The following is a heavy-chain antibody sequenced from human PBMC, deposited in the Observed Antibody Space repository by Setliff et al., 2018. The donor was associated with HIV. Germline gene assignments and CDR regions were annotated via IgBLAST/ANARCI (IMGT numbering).Heavy chain of an antibody. J-gene: IGHJ4*02. Sequence: SETLSLTCAVYGGSFNDYYWTWTRQPPGKGLEWIGEIDHSGSTKYHASLKSRVTISIDTSKNQISLKLSSVTAADTAVYYCARGLNYYGSGSYLPLGYWGQGTLVTV. CDR1: GGSFNDYY. CDR2: IDHSGST. D-gene: IGHD3-10*01. CDR3: ARGLNYYGSGSYLPLGY. V-gene: IGHV4-34*01.